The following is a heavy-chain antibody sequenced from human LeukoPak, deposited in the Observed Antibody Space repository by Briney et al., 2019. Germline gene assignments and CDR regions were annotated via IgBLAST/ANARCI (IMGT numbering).Heavy chain of an antibody. J-gene: IGHJ3*02. CDR3: ARQGGYHCPNAFDI. CDR1: GFTFSNFW. CDR2: IKQDGSKK. D-gene: IGHD5-12*01. Sequence: PGGSLRLSCAASGFTFSNFWMSWVRQAPGKGLEWVANIKQDGSKKNYVDSVKGRFSISRDNGKKSMYLQMNSLRADDTAVYYCARQGGYHCPNAFDIWGQGTLVTVSS. V-gene: IGHV3-7*01.